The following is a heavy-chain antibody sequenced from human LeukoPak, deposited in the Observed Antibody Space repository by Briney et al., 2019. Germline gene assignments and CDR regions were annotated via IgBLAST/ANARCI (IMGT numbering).Heavy chain of an antibody. D-gene: IGHD2-15*01. V-gene: IGHV4-4*02. CDR3: ARAFLVGYSPEEYFFDY. Sequence: SGTLSLTCTVSDGSISSSNWWSWVRQPPGKGLECIGDIYHLGATNYNPSLKSRVTISVDKSKNQFSLKLSSVTAADTAVYYCARAFLVGYSPEEYFFDYWGQGALVTVSS. CDR2: IYHLGAT. J-gene: IGHJ4*02. CDR1: DGSISSSNW.